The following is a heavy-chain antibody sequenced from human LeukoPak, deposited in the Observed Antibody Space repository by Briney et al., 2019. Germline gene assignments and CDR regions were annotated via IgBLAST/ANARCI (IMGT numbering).Heavy chain of an antibody. CDR1: GFTFSSYS. Sequence: GGSLRLSCAASGFTFSSYSMNWVRQAPGKGLEWVSSISSSSSYIYYADSVKGRFTISRDNPKNSLYLQMNSLRAEDTAVYYCASLATHQLSDYYYYSMDVWGKGTTVTVSS. D-gene: IGHD2-2*01. J-gene: IGHJ6*03. CDR2: ISSSSSYI. V-gene: IGHV3-21*01. CDR3: ASLATHQLSDYYYYSMDV.